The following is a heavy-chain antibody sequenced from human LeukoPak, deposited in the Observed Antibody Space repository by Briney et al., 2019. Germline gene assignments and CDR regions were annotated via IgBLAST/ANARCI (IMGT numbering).Heavy chain of an antibody. J-gene: IGHJ4*02. CDR3: ARDQGLRYFDWLDDY. CDR2: IIPILGIA. D-gene: IGHD3-9*01. V-gene: IGHV1-69*04. Sequence: ASVKVSCKASGYTFTGYYMHWVRQAPGQGLEWMGRIIPILGIANYAQKFQGRVTITADKSTSTAYMELSSLRSEDTAVYYCARDQGLRYFDWLDDYWGQGTLVTVSS. CDR1: GYTFTGYY.